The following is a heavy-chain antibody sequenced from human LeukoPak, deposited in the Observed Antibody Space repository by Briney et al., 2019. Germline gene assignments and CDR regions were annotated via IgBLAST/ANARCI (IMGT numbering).Heavy chain of an antibody. CDR3: ARSSTIYYYDSSGRFFDY. V-gene: IGHV3-53*01. Sequence: PGGSLRLSGAASGLTVSSNYMRWVRQAPGKGLEWVSIIYSGGTAYYVDPVKGRFTISRDNSKNTVYLQMNSLRVEDTAVYYCARSSTIYYYDSSGRFFDYWGQGTLVTVSS. CDR2: IYSGGTA. J-gene: IGHJ4*02. D-gene: IGHD3-22*01. CDR1: GLTVSSNY.